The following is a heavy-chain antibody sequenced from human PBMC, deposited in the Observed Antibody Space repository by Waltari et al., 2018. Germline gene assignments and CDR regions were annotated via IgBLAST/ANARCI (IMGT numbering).Heavy chain of an antibody. Sequence: EVQLVESGGDLVKPGGSLRLSCAASGFTFSSYSMNWFRQAPGKGLEWVSSISSSSSYIYYADSVKGRFTISRDNAKNSLYLQMNSLRAEDTAVYYCARFSGSYYVDYYYMDVWGKGTTVTISS. CDR1: GFTFSSYS. CDR3: ARFSGSYYVDYYYMDV. V-gene: IGHV3-21*01. D-gene: IGHD1-26*01. CDR2: ISSSSSYI. J-gene: IGHJ6*03.